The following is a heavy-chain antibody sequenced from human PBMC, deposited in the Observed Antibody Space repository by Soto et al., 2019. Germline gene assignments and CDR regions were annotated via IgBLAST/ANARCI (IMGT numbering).Heavy chain of an antibody. CDR3: TKGCSSSSNCYIIDY. V-gene: IGHV3-30*18. CDR2: MSNDGSHT. Sequence: QVQLVESGGGVVQPRRSLRLSCAASGFTFSSNGMHWVRQAPGKGLEWVAVMSNDGSHTSYADSAKGRFTISRDNSKNTLYLQMNSLRAEDSGIYYCTKGCSSSSNCYIIDYWGQGALVTVSS. J-gene: IGHJ4*02. D-gene: IGHD2-15*01. CDR1: GFTFSSNG.